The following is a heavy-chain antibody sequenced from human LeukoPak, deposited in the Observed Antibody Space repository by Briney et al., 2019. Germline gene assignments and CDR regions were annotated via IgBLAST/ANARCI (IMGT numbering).Heavy chain of an antibody. Sequence: SETLSLTCTVSGGSISSYYWSWIRQPPGKGLEWIGYIYYSGSTNYNPSLKSRVTISVDTSKNQFSLKLSSVTAADTAVYYCARFYSSGELDYWGQGTLVTVSS. D-gene: IGHD6-19*01. CDR3: ARFYSSGELDY. J-gene: IGHJ4*02. CDR2: IYYSGST. CDR1: GGSISSYY. V-gene: IGHV4-59*01.